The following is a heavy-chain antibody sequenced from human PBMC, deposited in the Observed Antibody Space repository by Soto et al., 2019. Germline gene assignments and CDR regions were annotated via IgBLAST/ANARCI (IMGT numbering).Heavy chain of an antibody. Sequence: GGSLRLSCAASGFTFSRDGMSWVRQAPGKGLEWVSLITDNGRSTYYADSVKGRFTISRDNTKNTLFLQMNSLRAEDTAVYYCAKARATTTPLDYWGQG. CDR3: AKARATTTPLDY. V-gene: IGHV3-23*01. J-gene: IGHJ4*02. CDR2: ITDNGRST. CDR1: GFTFSRDG. D-gene: IGHD4-17*01.